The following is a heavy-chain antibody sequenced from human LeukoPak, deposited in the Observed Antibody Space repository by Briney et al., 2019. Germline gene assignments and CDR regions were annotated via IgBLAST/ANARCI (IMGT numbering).Heavy chain of an antibody. Sequence: PSETLSLTCTVSGGSISRYYWDWIRQPAGKGLEWIGRIYTTGTTDYNPSLKSRVTMSVDTSKNQFSLNLSSVTAADTALYYCARGNPCYYDSSGSTFDYWGQGTLVTVSS. CDR1: GGSISRYY. CDR2: IYTTGTT. V-gene: IGHV4-4*07. J-gene: IGHJ4*02. D-gene: IGHD3-22*01. CDR3: ARGNPCYYDSSGSTFDY.